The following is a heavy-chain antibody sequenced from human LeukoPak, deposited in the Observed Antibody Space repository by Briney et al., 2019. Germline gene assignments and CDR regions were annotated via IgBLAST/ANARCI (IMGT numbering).Heavy chain of an antibody. CDR1: GYTFTSYG. D-gene: IGHD6-13*01. J-gene: IGHJ4*02. V-gene: IGHV1-18*01. CDR2: ISAYNGNT. CDR3: ARDRALGPRSSWYYFDY. Sequence: ASVKVSCKASGYTFTSYGISWVRQAPGQGLEWMGWISAYNGNTNYAQKRKGRVTMTTDTSTSTAYMELRSLRSDDRAVYYCARDRALGPRSSWYYFDYWGQGTLVTVSS.